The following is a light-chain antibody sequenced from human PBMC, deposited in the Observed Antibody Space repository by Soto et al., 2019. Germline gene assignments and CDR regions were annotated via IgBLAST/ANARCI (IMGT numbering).Light chain of an antibody. CDR3: QKFDYSPLT. CDR2: DVS. V-gene: IGKV1D-13*01. Sequence: AIQLTQSPSSLSASVGDRVTITCRPSQGFSSALAWYQHKPGKAPKLLIYDVSTLQSGVPYRFSGSGSGTDFTLIIDTLQPEDCATYYCQKFDYSPLTFGGGTKVEIK. CDR1: QGFSSA. J-gene: IGKJ4*01.